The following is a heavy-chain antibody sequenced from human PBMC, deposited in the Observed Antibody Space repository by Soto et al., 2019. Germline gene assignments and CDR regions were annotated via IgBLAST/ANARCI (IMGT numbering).Heavy chain of an antibody. CDR3: TRTYEAGKNYYGMDV. V-gene: IGHV5-51*01. CDR2: IYPGDSDT. D-gene: IGHD6-13*01. Sequence: GESLKISCKGSGYSFTSYWIGWVRQMPGKGLEWMGIIYPGDSDTRYGPSFQGQVTISADKSISTAYLQWSSLKASGTAMYYCTRTYEAGKNYYGMDVWGQVHTVTVSS. J-gene: IGHJ6*02. CDR1: GYSFTSYW.